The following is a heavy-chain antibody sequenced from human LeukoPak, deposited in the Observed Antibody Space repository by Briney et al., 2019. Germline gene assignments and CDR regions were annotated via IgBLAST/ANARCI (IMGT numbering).Heavy chain of an antibody. CDR1: GGSISSGSYY. CDR2: IYTSGST. CDR3: ARLFHCTNGVCYGPNTEDY. J-gene: IGHJ4*02. D-gene: IGHD2-8*01. Sequence: SETLSLTCTVSGGSISSGSYYWSWIRQPAGKGLEWIGRIYTSGSTNYNPSLKSRVTISVDTSKNQFSLKLSSVTAADTAVYYCARLFHCTNGVCYGPNTEDYWGQGTLVTVSP. V-gene: IGHV4-61*02.